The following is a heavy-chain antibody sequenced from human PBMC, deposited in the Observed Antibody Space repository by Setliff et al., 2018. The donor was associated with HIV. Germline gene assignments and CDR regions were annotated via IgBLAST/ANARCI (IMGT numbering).Heavy chain of an antibody. V-gene: IGHV4-59*01. CDR1: GGSISGYY. CDR3: ASPAPYPSSWNAAAFDI. Sequence: PSETLSLTCTVSGGSISGYYWSWIRQPLGKGLEWIGYITYSGSTKYNPSLKSRVTISIDTSKNQFSLKLSSVTPADTAVYYCASPAPYPSSWNAAAFDIWGEGTMVTVSS. J-gene: IGHJ3*02. CDR2: ITYSGST. D-gene: IGHD6-13*01.